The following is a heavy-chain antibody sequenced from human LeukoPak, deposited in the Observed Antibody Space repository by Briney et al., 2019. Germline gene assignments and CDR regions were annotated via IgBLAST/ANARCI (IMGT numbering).Heavy chain of an antibody. Sequence: SETLSLTCTVSGGSISSYYWSWIRQPAGKGLEWIGRIYTSGSTNYNPSLKSRVTMSVDTPKNQFSLKLSSVTAADTAVYYCARDGMVRGVIFYYYMDVWGKGTTVTISS. D-gene: IGHD3-10*01. V-gene: IGHV4-4*07. CDR3: ARDGMVRGVIFYYYMDV. J-gene: IGHJ6*03. CDR2: IYTSGST. CDR1: GGSISSYY.